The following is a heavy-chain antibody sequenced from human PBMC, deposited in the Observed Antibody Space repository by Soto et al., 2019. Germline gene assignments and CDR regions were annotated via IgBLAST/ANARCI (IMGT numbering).Heavy chain of an antibody. V-gene: IGHV4-30-2*01. Sequence: TSAVYGGSISSGGYSSTGINQPPGKGLEWIGHIYHSRSTYYNPSLASRVTRSVDRSKNQLSLKLSSVTAADTAVYYWASYGHYGLDYWGPGTLVNVSS. J-gene: IGHJ4*02. CDR2: IYHSRST. CDR1: GGSISSGGYS. CDR3: ASYGHYGLDY. D-gene: IGHD4-17*01.